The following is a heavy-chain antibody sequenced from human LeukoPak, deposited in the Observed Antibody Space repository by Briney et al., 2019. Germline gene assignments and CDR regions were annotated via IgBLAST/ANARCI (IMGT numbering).Heavy chain of an antibody. J-gene: IGHJ3*02. Sequence: PGDSLRLSCAASGFPFSTYWMHWVRQAPGKGLVWVSRLDTTGSNTVYADSVKGRFTISRDNAKNTLYLQMNSLRAEDTAVYCCARVTSNRGLDIWGQGTMVTVSS. CDR2: LDTTGSNT. D-gene: IGHD1-14*01. CDR3: ARVTSNRGLDI. CDR1: GFPFSTYW. V-gene: IGHV3-74*01.